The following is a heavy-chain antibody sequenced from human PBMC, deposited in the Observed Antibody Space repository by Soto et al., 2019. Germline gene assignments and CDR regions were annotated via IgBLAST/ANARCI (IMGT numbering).Heavy chain of an antibody. CDR2: IIPILGIA. J-gene: IGHJ5*02. CDR1: GGTFSSYT. Sequence: QVQLVQSGAEVKKPGSSVKVSCKASGGTFSSYTISWVRQAPGQGLEWMGRIIPILGIANYAQKFQGRVTXXADKSTSTAYMELSSLRSEDTAVYYCASGDSEHFSWGQGTLVTVSS. V-gene: IGHV1-69*02. CDR3: ASGDSEHFS. D-gene: IGHD4-17*01.